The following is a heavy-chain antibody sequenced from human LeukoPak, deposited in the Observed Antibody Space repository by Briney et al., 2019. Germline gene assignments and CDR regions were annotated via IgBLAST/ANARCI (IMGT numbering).Heavy chain of an antibody. Sequence: GGSLRLSCAASGFNVSRNYMSWVRQAPGKRLEWVSLVYSDGTTSYADSVQGRFSISRDNSKNTLYLQMNSLRAEDTAFYYCARSGRYEIFDAFDIWGQGTMVTVSS. D-gene: IGHD3-9*01. CDR1: GFNVSRNY. J-gene: IGHJ3*02. CDR3: ARSGRYEIFDAFDI. V-gene: IGHV3-53*01. CDR2: VYSDGTT.